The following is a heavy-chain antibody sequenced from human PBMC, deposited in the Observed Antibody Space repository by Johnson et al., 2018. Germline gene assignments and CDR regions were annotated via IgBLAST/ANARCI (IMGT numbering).Heavy chain of an antibody. D-gene: IGHD3-16*02. V-gene: IGHV3-20*04. CDR1: GFTFDDYG. CDR2: ISWNGGSK. Sequence: VQLVESGGGLVQPGGSLRLSCAASGFTFDDYGMTWVRQAPGKGLEWVSGISWNGGSKDYADSVKGRFTISRDNVKNSLYLQMSSLRAEDTALYYCARRKTVIGAFDFWGQGTMVTVSS. J-gene: IGHJ3*01. CDR3: ARRKTVIGAFDF.